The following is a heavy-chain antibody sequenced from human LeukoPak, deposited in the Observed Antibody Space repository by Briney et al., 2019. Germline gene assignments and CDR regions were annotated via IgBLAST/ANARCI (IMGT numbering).Heavy chain of an antibody. CDR2: IRTRPHGGTT. CDR1: GFTFGDFA. J-gene: IGHJ4*02. D-gene: IGHD2-8*01. CDR3: TRGDGTGVL. Sequence: PGRSLRLSCIASGFTFGDFAMSWVRQAPGKGWEWLGFIRTRPHGGTTEYAASVKARVTISRDDSKSIAYLQMNSLKTEDTAVYYCTRGDGTGVLWGQGTLVTVSS. V-gene: IGHV3-49*04.